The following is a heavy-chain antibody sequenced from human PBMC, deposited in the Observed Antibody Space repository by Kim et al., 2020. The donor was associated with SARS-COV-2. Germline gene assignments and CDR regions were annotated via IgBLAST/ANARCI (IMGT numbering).Heavy chain of an antibody. J-gene: IGHJ4*02. CDR1: GDSVSSSITA. Sequence: SQTLSLTCAISGDSVSSSITAWHWIRQSPSRGLEWLGRTYFRSKWFNDYAVSVKSRATINPDTSKNQFSLELSSVTPEDTAVYYCVRGLYYDTSGYDKLDHWGQGPLVPFSS. CDR2: TYFRSKWFN. D-gene: IGHD3-22*01. V-gene: IGHV6-1*01. CDR3: VRGLYYDTSGYDKLDH.